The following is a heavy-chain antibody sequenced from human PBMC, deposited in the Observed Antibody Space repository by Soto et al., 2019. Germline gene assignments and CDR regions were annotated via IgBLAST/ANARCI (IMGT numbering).Heavy chain of an antibody. CDR1: GGSISSYY. Sequence: SETLSLTCTVSGGSISSYYWSWIRQPPGKGLEWIGYIYYSGSTNYNPSLKSRVTISVDTSKNQFSLRLSSVTAADTAVYYCARAPSSPLFDYWGQGTLVTVS. J-gene: IGHJ4*02. CDR3: ARAPSSPLFDY. D-gene: IGHD6-13*01. V-gene: IGHV4-59*08. CDR2: IYYSGST.